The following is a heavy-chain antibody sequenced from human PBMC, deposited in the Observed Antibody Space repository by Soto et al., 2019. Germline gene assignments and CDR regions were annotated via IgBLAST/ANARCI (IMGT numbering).Heavy chain of an antibody. Sequence: SETLSLTCTVSGGSTSSDDYYWSWIRQPPGKGLEWIGYIYYSGSTHYNPSLKSRVTISIDKSKNQFSLKLSSVTAADTAVYYCARESPEYSTSSGWFDPWGQGTLVTVSS. CDR3: ARESPEYSTSSGWFDP. J-gene: IGHJ5*02. D-gene: IGHD6-6*01. CDR2: IYYSGST. V-gene: IGHV4-30-4*01. CDR1: GGSTSSDDYY.